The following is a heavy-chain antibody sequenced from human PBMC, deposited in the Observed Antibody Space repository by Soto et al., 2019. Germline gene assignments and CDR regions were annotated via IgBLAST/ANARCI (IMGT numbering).Heavy chain of an antibody. V-gene: IGHV3-23*01. CDR2: INGSGSET. CDR3: ARRARDGRNSAIDF. D-gene: IGHD1-1*01. Sequence: EVQLSESGGGLVQPGGSLRLSCAASGFTFRSHAMNWVRQAPGKGLEWVSDINGSGSETYYGNSVKGRFTTSRDNSKSMSFLQLNSLRGDDTAVYYCARRARDGRNSAIDFWGQGTLVTVSS. J-gene: IGHJ4*02. CDR1: GFTFRSHA.